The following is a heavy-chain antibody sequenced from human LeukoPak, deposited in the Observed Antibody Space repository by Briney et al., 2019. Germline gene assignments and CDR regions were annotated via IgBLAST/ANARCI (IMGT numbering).Heavy chain of an antibody. CDR3: AREMRGSGSLN. V-gene: IGHV3-74*01. Sequence: GGSLRLSCAASGFTFSSYWMHWVRQAPGKGLVWVLRINSDGSSTNYADSVKGRFTISRDNAKNTLYLQMNSLRAEDTAVYYCAREMRGSGSLNWGQGTLVTVSS. CDR2: INSDGSST. CDR1: GFTFSSYW. D-gene: IGHD3-10*01. J-gene: IGHJ4*02.